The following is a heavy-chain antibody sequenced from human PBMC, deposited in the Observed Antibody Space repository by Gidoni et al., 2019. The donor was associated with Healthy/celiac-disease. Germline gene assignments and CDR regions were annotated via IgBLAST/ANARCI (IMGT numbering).Heavy chain of an antibody. V-gene: IGHV1-18*01. D-gene: IGHD2-8*01. CDR2: ISAYNGNT. Sequence: CKASGYTFTSYGISWVRQAPGQGLEWMGWISAYNGNTNYAQKLQGRVTMTTDTSTSTAYMELRSLRSDDTAVYYCARLDRGYCTNGVCYDDYWGQGTLVTVSS. CDR1: GYTFTSYG. CDR3: ARLDRGYCTNGVCYDDY. J-gene: IGHJ4*02.